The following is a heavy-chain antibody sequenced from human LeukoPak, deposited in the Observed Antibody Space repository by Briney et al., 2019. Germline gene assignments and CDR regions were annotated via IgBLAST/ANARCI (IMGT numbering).Heavy chain of an antibody. CDR1: GFTSSSYA. CDR2: ISGSDGST. D-gene: IGHD1-14*01. Sequence: GGSLRLSCTASGFTSSSYAMSWVRQAPGKGLEWVSSISGSDGSTYYADSVKGRFTISRDNSKNTLYLQMNSLRAEDTAVYYCARKAGYFDCWGQGTLVTVSS. J-gene: IGHJ4*02. V-gene: IGHV3-23*01. CDR3: ARKAGYFDC.